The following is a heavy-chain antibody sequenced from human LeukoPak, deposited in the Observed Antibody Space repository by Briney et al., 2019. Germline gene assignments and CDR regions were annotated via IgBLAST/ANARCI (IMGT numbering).Heavy chain of an antibody. V-gene: IGHV3-23*01. CDR1: GFTFSSYA. CDR2: ISGSGGST. CDR3: AKDLVGWFGELFTGDFDY. J-gene: IGHJ4*02. D-gene: IGHD3-10*01. Sequence: GGSLRLSCAASGFTFSSYAMSWVRQAPGKGLEWVSAISGSGGSTYYADSVEGRFTISRDNSKNTLYLQMNSLRAEDTAVYYCAKDLVGWFGELFTGDFDYWGQGTLVTVSS.